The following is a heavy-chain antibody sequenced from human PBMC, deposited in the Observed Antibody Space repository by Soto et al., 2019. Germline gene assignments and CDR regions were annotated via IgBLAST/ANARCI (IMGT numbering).Heavy chain of an antibody. CDR2: MSFDGTEK. D-gene: IGHD3-9*01. CDR3: ATGVTGYGRAWADNQLAY. V-gene: IGHV3-30-3*02. J-gene: IGHJ4*01. Sequence: PVVSRILACRTSTFYFAMYLIEWVRQSAVSCLEWLAYMSFDGTEKHYADSGKGLLTMSKDQSESETTFFFLMDTLKRDDTAVYQCATGVTGYGRAWADNQLAYWGRGTLVTVSS. CDR1: TFYFAMYL.